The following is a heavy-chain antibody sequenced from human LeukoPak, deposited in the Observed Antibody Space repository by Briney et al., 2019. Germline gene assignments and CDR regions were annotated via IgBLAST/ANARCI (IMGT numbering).Heavy chain of an antibody. CDR3: ARDLWAAAASTN. V-gene: IGHV3-21*01. J-gene: IGHJ4*02. CDR1: GFTFSSYA. D-gene: IGHD6-13*01. Sequence: GGSLRLSCAASGFTFSSYAMHWVRQAPGKGLEWVSSISSSSSYIYYADSVKGRFTISRDNAKNSLYLQMNSLRAEDTAVYYCARDLWAAAASTNWGQGTLVTVSS. CDR2: ISSSSSYI.